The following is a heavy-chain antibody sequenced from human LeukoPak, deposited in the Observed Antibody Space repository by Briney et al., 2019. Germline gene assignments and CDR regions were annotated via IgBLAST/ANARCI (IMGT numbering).Heavy chain of an antibody. CDR1: RFTFTNFW. V-gene: IGHV3-7*03. Sequence: GGSLRLSCAASRFTFTNFWMSWVRQAPGKGLEWVANINGDGSDRYYMDSLKGRFTISRDNAKNSLYLQMNSLRVEDTAIYYCAIAYGLDVWGQGTTVTVSS. CDR3: AIAYGLDV. CDR2: INGDGSDR. J-gene: IGHJ6*02.